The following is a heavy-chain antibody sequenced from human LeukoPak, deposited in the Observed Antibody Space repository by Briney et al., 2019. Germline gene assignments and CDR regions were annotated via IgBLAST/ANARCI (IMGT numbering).Heavy chain of an antibody. V-gene: IGHV3-13*05. Sequence: GGSLRLSCAASGFTFSSYDMHWVRQATGKGLEWVSAIGTAGDPYYPGSVKGRFTISRENAKNSLYLQMNNLRAEDTAVYYCARSRSSGWYGNAFDIWGQGTMVTVSS. CDR2: IGTAGDP. CDR1: GFTFSSYD. D-gene: IGHD6-19*01. J-gene: IGHJ3*02. CDR3: ARSRSSGWYGNAFDI.